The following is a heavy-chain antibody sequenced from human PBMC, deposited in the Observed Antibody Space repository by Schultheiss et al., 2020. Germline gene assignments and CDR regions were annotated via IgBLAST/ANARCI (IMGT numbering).Heavy chain of an antibody. CDR1: GYTFTSYG. CDR3: ARGTWGKYYDFWSGLEY. Sequence: AAVKVSCKASGYTFTSYGISWVRQAPGQGLEWMGWISAYNGNTNYAQKFQGRVTMTRDTSISTAYMELSSLRSEDTAVYYCARGTWGKYYDFWSGLEYWGQGTLVTVSS. D-gene: IGHD3-3*01. CDR2: ISAYNGNT. J-gene: IGHJ4*02. V-gene: IGHV1-18*01.